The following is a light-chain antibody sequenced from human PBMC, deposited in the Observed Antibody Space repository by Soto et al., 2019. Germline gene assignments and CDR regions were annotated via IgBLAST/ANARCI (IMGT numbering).Light chain of an antibody. CDR2: AAS. V-gene: IGKV1-5*01. J-gene: IGKJ1*01. CDR1: QSISNW. Sequence: DIQMTHSPSTLPASVGDRVTLTFRASQSISNWLAWYQQKPGKAPKLLIYAASTLQSGVPSRFSGSGSGTDFTLTISRLEPEDFAVYYCQQYGSSPQTFGQGNKGDIK. CDR3: QQYGSSPQT.